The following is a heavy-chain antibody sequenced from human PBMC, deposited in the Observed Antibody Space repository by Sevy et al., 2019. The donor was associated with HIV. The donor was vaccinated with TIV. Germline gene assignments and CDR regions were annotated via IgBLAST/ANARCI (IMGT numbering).Heavy chain of an antibody. V-gene: IGHV5-51*01. J-gene: IGHJ6*02. D-gene: IGHD5-12*01. CDR1: GYSFTSYW. CDR2: IYPGDSDT. Sequence: RGESMKISCKGSGYSFTSYWIGWVRQMPGKGLEWMGIIYPGDSDTRYSPSFQGQVTISADKSISTAYLQWSSLKASDTAMYYCARCSRDGYNYPGYYYYGMDVWGQGTTVTVSS. CDR3: ARCSRDGYNYPGYYYYGMDV.